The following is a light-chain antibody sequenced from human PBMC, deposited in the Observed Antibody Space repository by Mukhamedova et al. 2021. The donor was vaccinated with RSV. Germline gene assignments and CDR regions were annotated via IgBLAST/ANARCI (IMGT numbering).Light chain of an antibody. V-gene: IGKV1-12*01. Sequence: WYQRRVHGKAPKLLIYAASTLQSGVPSRFSGSGSGTEYTLTISSLQPDDFATYYCQQANTFPLTFGGGTQVDNK. J-gene: IGKJ4*01. CDR3: QQANTFPLT. CDR2: AAS.